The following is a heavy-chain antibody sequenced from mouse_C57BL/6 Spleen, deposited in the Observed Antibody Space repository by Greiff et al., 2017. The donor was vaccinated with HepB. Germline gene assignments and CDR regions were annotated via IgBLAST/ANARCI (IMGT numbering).Heavy chain of an antibody. V-gene: IGHV5-17*01. J-gene: IGHJ2*01. CDR2: ISSGSSTI. Sequence: EVQVVESGGGLVKPGGSLKLSCAASGFTFSDYGMHWVRQAPEKGLEWVAYISSGSSTIYYADTVKGRFTISRDNAKNTLFLQRTSLRSEDTAMYYGARGGTGTLDYWGQGTTLTVSS. CDR3: ARGGTGTLDY. CDR1: GFTFSDYG. D-gene: IGHD4-1*01.